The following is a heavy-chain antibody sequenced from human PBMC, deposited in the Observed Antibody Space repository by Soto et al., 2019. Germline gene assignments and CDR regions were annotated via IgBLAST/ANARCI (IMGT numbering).Heavy chain of an antibody. CDR1: GGSINSGDYS. V-gene: IGHV4-61*08. Sequence: SETLSLTCTVSGGSINSGDYSWTWIRHPPGKGLEWIGYIYYSGSTNYNPSLKSRVTISVDTSKNQFSLKLSSVTAADTAVYYCARDHHYYDSSGYYFRYFDYWGQGTLVTVSS. J-gene: IGHJ4*02. CDR2: IYYSGST. CDR3: ARDHHYYDSSGYYFRYFDY. D-gene: IGHD3-22*01.